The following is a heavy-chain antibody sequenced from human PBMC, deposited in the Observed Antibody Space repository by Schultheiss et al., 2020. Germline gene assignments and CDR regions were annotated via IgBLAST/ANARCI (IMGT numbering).Heavy chain of an antibody. D-gene: IGHD6-19*01. Sequence: SETLSLTCDVSGDSISGYYWSWIRQPPGKGLEWIGSIYYSGSTYYNPSLKSRVTISVDTSKNQFSLKLSSVTAADTAVYYCASGSGWYFDYWGQGTLVTVSS. CDR2: IYYSGST. V-gene: IGHV4-39*01. CDR1: GDSISGYY. J-gene: IGHJ4*02. CDR3: ASGSGWYFDY.